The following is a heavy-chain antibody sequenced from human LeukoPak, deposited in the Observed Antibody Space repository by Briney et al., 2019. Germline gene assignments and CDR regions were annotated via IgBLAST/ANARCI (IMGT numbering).Heavy chain of an antibody. V-gene: IGHV4-4*07. CDR3: ARALNPLPGTYYFDY. D-gene: IGHD2-15*01. CDR2: IYISGST. Sequence: WETLSLTCTVSGASINSHYWSWIRQPAGKGLEWIGRIYISGSTNYNSSLQSRVTMSVDTSKNQFSLKLSSVTAADTAVYYCARALNPLPGTYYFDYWGQGTLVIVSS. J-gene: IGHJ4*02. CDR1: GASINSHY.